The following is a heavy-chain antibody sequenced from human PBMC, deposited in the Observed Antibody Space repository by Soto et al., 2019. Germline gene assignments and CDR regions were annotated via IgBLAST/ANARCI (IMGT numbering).Heavy chain of an antibody. CDR1: GGSITNYY. D-gene: IGHD3-10*01. CDR2: IQYSGYS. V-gene: IGHV4-59*08. Sequence: QVQLQESGPGLVKPSETLSLTCTVSGGSITNYYCSWFRQPPGKVLEWIGYIQYSGYSAYNLSLKGRVTMSMDTSKTQFSLMLESVTATDTAVYYCARHGFGSLHGLVDVWGQGTTVIVSS. CDR3: ARHGFGSLHGLVDV. J-gene: IGHJ6*02.